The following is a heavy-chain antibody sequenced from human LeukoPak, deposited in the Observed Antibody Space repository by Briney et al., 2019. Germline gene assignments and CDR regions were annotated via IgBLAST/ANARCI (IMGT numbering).Heavy chain of an antibody. J-gene: IGHJ4*02. CDR2: INPSGGST. D-gene: IGHD3-3*01. CDR1: GYTFTSYY. V-gene: IGHV1-46*01. Sequence: ASVKVSCKASGYTFTSYYMHWVRQAPGQGLEWMGIINPSGGSTSYAQKFQGRVTMTRDTSTSTVYMELSSLRSEDTAVYYCATLTIFGVVNPEFDYWGQGTLVTVSS. CDR3: ATLTIFGVVNPEFDY.